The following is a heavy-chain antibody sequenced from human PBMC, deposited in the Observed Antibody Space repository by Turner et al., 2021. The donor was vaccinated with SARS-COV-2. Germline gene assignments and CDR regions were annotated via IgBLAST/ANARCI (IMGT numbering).Heavy chain of an antibody. CDR3: ATATVAGKELNYYGMDV. CDR2: IYYSGSN. CDR1: VGPISSSSYY. Sequence: QLQLLESGPGLVKPSETLALTGTVSVGPISSSSYYWGWIRQHPGKGLELIGSIYYSGSNEDNPYRKIRVTRSVDKAKNQFSLKLSTVTAADTAVYYCATATVAGKELNYYGMDVWGQGTTVTVSS. J-gene: IGHJ6*02. V-gene: IGHV4-39*01. D-gene: IGHD6-13*01.